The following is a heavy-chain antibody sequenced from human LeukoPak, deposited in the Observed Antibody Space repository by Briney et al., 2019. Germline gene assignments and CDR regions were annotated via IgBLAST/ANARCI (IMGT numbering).Heavy chain of an antibody. CDR2: IHPGGST. J-gene: IGHJ5*02. V-gene: IGHV4-34*01. D-gene: IGHD1-14*01. CDR3: ARAPDRIRFDP. Sequence: PSETLSLTCAVYGGSLRADFRSWIRQPPGKGLGWIGDIHPGGSTKYNPSLESRVTISVDTSKNQFSLRLTSVTAADTAVYYCARAPDRIRFDPWGQGALVTVSS. CDR1: GGSLRADF.